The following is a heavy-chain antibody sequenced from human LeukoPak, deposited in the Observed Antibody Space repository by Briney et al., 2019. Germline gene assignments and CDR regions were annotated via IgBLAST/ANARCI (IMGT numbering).Heavy chain of an antibody. CDR1: GGSISSSSYY. CDR2: IYYSGST. Sequence: SETLSLTCTVSGGSISSSSYYWGWIRQPPGKGLEWIGSIYYSGSTYYNPSLKSRVTISVDRSKNQFSLKLSSVTAADTAVYYCARGRGGVTDAIFDYWGQGTLVTVSS. V-gene: IGHV4-39*07. D-gene: IGHD3-16*01. J-gene: IGHJ4*02. CDR3: ARGRGGVTDAIFDY.